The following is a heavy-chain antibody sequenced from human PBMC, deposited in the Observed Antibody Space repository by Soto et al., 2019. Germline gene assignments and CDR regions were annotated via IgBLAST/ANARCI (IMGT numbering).Heavy chain of an antibody. J-gene: IGHJ4*02. CDR2: IWYDGSNK. D-gene: IGHD1-26*01. CDR3: ARDRVGDFDY. CDR1: GFTFSSYG. Sequence: QVQLVESGGGVVQPGRSLRLSCAASGFTFSSYGMHWVRQAPGKGLEWVAVIWYDGSNKYYADSVKGRFTISRDNSKNTLYRQMNGLRAEDTAVYYCARDRVGDFDYWGQGTLVPVSS. V-gene: IGHV3-33*01.